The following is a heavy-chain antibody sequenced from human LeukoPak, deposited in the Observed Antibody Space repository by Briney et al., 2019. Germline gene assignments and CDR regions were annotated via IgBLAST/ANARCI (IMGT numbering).Heavy chain of an antibody. CDR1: GYIFSNYG. Sequence: ASVKVSCKASGYIFSNYGITWVRQAPGHGLEWMGWISGHSGNTNYAQKFQDRATMTTDTSTSTAYMELRSLKFDDTAVYYCARDFAWGSGGAPIDDNWLDPWGQGILVTVSS. V-gene: IGHV1-18*01. D-gene: IGHD7-27*01. J-gene: IGHJ5*02. CDR3: ARDFAWGSGGAPIDDNWLDP. CDR2: ISGHSGNT.